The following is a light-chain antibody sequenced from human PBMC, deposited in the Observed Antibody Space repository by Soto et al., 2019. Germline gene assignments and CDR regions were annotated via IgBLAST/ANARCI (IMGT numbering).Light chain of an antibody. CDR1: QIISSG. Sequence: DIQMTKSPSTLSASVGDRVTITCRASQIISSGLAWYQQKPGKAPKLLIYKASSLESGVPSRFSGSGSGTEFTLTISSLQPDDFATYYCQQYNSYSWTFGQGTKVEIK. CDR3: QQYNSYSWT. CDR2: KAS. V-gene: IGKV1-5*03. J-gene: IGKJ1*01.